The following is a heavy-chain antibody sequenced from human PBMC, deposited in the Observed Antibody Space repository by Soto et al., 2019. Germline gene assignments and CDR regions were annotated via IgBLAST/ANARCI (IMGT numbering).Heavy chain of an antibody. D-gene: IGHD3-3*01. CDR3: ARDLLTTIFEPRPYYYYGMDV. Sequence: GASVKVSCKASGYTFTSYGISWVRQAPGQGLEWMGWISAYNGNTNYAQKLQGRVTMTTDTSTSTAYMELRSLRSDDTAVYYCARDLLTTIFEPRPYYYYGMDVWGQGTTVTVSS. J-gene: IGHJ6*02. CDR1: GYTFTSYG. CDR2: ISAYNGNT. V-gene: IGHV1-18*01.